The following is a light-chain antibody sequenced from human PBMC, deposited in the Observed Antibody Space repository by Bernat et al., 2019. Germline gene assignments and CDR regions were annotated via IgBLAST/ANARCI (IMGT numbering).Light chain of an antibody. CDR1: QSISSW. CDR2: EAS. J-gene: IGKJ1*01. V-gene: IGKV1-5*03. CDR3: QQYKSYPWT. Sequence: DIQMTQSPSTLSASVGDRVTITCRASQSISSWLVWYQQKPGKAPKLLIYEASSLKSGVPSRFSGSGSGTEFTLTISSLQPDDFATYNCQQYKSYPWTFGQGTKVEIK.